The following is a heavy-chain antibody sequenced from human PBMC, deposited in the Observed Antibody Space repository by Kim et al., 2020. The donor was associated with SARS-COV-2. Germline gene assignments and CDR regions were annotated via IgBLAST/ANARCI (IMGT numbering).Heavy chain of an antibody. Sequence: SETLSRTCSVSGVSISTNYHYWGWVRQPPGKGLEWIGSVYNSGTTYYNPSLKSRVNISGDTSKNQFSLNMRSVTAADTAVYYCACNVGSTPDYYFDYWG. J-gene: IGHJ4*01. D-gene: IGHD1-26*01. V-gene: IGHV4-39*07. CDR1: GVSISTNYHY. CDR2: VYNSGTT. CDR3: ACNVGSTPDYYFDY.